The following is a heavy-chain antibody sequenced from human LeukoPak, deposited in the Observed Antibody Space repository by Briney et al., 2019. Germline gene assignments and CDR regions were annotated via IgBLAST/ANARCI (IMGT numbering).Heavy chain of an antibody. D-gene: IGHD3-22*01. Sequence: GGSLRLSCAASGFTVDSNYLSWVRQAPGKGPEWVSTIYTGGNTYYAASVKGRFTISRDFSKNTVFLHMNSLRAEDTAMYYCARGDDSGYYDYFDYWGQGALVTVSS. V-gene: IGHV3-53*01. CDR3: ARGDDSGYYDYFDY. CDR2: IYTGGNT. CDR1: GFTVDSNY. J-gene: IGHJ4*02.